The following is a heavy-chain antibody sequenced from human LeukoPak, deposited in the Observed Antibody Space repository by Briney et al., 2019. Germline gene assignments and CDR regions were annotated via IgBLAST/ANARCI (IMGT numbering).Heavy chain of an antibody. J-gene: IGHJ4*02. CDR2: IRHGGVT. CDR3: ARRGYYYDSSGYFDY. V-gene: IGHV4-34*01. D-gene: IGHD3-22*01. CDR1: GASLSGYF. Sequence: SETLSLTCGVSGASLSGYFWNWIRQSPGEGLEWIGDIRHGGVTTYNPSLMGRVTITTDTSKNQFSLKLSSVTAADTAVYYCARRGYYYDSSGYFDYWGQGTLVTVSS.